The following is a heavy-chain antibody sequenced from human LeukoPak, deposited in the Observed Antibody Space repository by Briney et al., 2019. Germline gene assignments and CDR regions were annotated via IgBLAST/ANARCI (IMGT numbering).Heavy chain of an antibody. CDR1: GFTFSNAW. V-gene: IGHV3-15*04. Sequence: GGSLRLSCAASGFTFSNAWMSWVRQAPGKGLEWVGRIESKTDGGTTDYAAPVKGRFTISRDDSKNTLYLQMNSLKTEDTAVYYCTSTLPSNYYFDLLYPLDYWGQGTLATVSS. CDR2: IESKTDGGTT. CDR3: TSTLPSNYYFDLLYPLDY. J-gene: IGHJ4*02. D-gene: IGHD4-11*01.